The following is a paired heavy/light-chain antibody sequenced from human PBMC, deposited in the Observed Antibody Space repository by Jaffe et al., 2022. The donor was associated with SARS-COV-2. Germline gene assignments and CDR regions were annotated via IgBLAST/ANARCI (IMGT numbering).Heavy chain of an antibody. CDR3: TRGYSDSTGGYHGDDAFDI. Sequence: EVQLVESGGGLVKPGGSLRLSCAASGFSFSNAWVSWVCQAPGKGLEWVGRIKSKANGGKTDYAAPAKGRFTISRDDSKNTVYLEMNSLKTEDTAVYYCTRGYSDSTGGYHGDDAFDIWGQGTMVTVSS. D-gene: IGHD3-22*01. V-gene: IGHV3-15*01. CDR2: IKSKANGGKT. CDR1: GFSFSNAW. J-gene: IGHJ3*02.
Light chain of an antibody. CDR2: EVT. CDR1: SSDVGGYNY. V-gene: IGLV2-8*01. CDR3: SSYAGSNILV. J-gene: IGLJ2*01. Sequence: QSALTQPPSASGSPGQSVTISCTGTSSDVGGYNYVSWYQQYPGKAPKLMIYEVTKRPSGVPDRFSGSKSGNTASLTVSGLQAEDEADYYCSSYAGSNILVFGGGTKLTVL.